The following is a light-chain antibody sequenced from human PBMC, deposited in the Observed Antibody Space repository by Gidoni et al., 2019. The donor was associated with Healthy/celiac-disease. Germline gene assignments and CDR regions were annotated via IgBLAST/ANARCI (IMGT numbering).Light chain of an antibody. CDR2: DAS. J-gene: IGKJ4*01. CDR3: QQRDT. V-gene: IGKV3-11*01. Sequence: IVLTQSPATLSLSPGERATLSCRASQSVSSYLAWYQQKPGQAPRLLIYDASNRATGIPARFSGSGSGTDFTLTISSLEPEDFAVYYCQQRDTFXGXTKVEIK. CDR1: QSVSSY.